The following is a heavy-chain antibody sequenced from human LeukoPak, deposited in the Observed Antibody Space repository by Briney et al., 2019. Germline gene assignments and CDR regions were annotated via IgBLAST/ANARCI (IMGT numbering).Heavy chain of an antibody. CDR3: ARARITMVRGVIIKRDWFDP. CDR2: IYYSGST. J-gene: IGHJ5*02. D-gene: IGHD3-10*01. V-gene: IGHV4-31*03. CDR1: GGSTSSGGYY. Sequence: SETLSLTCTVSGGSTSSGGYYWSWIRQHPGKGLEWIGYIYYSGSTYYNPSLKSRVTISVDTSKNQFSLKLSSVTAADTAVYYCARARITMVRGVIIKRDWFDPWGQGTLVTVSS.